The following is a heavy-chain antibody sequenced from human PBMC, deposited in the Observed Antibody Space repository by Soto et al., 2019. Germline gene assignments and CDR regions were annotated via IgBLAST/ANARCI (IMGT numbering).Heavy chain of an antibody. CDR3: ATTMTMPWYFDY. CDR1: GYTFTSYY. J-gene: IGHJ4*02. D-gene: IGHD4-17*01. V-gene: IGHV1-46*01. CDR2: VYPSGGTT. Sequence: QVQLVQSGAEVKKPGASVKVSCTASGYTFTSYYVHWVRQAPGQGLEWMGMVYPSGGTTKYAQKFQGRVAVIAHASTSTVYMELHSLRSDDTAVYYCATTMTMPWYFDYWGQGTLVSVSS.